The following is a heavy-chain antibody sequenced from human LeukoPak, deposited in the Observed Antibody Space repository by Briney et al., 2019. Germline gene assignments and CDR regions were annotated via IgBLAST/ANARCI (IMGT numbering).Heavy chain of an antibody. CDR3: ARDPYSSSWSYGMDV. CDR1: GFTFSSYW. Sequence: GGSLRLSCSASGFTFSSYWMSWVRQTPEKGLEWVPNIKQDGSEKVYVDSVKGRFTISRDTAKSSLYLQMSGLGAEDTAVYHCARDPYSSSWSYGMDVWGQGTTVTVSS. CDR2: IKQDGSEK. J-gene: IGHJ6*02. V-gene: IGHV3-7*05. D-gene: IGHD6-13*01.